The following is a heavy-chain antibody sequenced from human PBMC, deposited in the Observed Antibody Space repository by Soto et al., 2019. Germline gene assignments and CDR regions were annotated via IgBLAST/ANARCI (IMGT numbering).Heavy chain of an antibody. CDR3: ARDFDSSWYDAFDI. CDR2: IIPIFGTA. Sequence: QVQLVQSGAEVKKPGSSVKVSCKASGGTFSSYAISWVRQAPGQGLEWMGGIIPIFGTANYAQKFQGRVTCTADESTRTGYMELGSLRSEDTAVYYCARDFDSSWYDAFDIWGQGAMVTVSS. V-gene: IGHV1-69*12. CDR1: GGTFSSYA. D-gene: IGHD6-13*01. J-gene: IGHJ3*02.